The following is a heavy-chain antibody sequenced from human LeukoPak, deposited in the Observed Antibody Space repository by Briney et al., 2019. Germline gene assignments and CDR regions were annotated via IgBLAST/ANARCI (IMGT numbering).Heavy chain of an antibody. CDR1: GYTFTSYG. V-gene: IGHV1-18*01. CDR2: ISAYNGNT. CDR3: ARDSLLLWFGELSMDV. Sequence: GASVKVSCKASGYTFTSYGISWVRQAPGQGLEWMGWISAYNGNTNYAQKLQGRVTMTTDTSTSTAYMELRSLRSDDTAVYYCARDSLLLWFGELSMDVWGRGTTVTISS. J-gene: IGHJ6*03. D-gene: IGHD3-10*01.